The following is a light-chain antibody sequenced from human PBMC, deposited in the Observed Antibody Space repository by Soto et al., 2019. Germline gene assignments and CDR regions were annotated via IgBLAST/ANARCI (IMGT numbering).Light chain of an antibody. V-gene: IGKV3-11*01. J-gene: IGKJ2*01. CDR2: DAS. Sequence: EIVLTQSPATLSLSPGERATLSCRASQNINSFLGWYQQKPGQAPRLLIYDASNRATDIPARFSGSGSGTDFTLTVSSLEPEDVAVYYCQQRSDWPRTFGQGTKLEIK. CDR3: QQRSDWPRT. CDR1: QNINSF.